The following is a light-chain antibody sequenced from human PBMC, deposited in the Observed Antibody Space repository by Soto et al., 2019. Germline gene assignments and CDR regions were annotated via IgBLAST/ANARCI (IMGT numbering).Light chain of an antibody. CDR1: QSVSSN. CDR2: GAS. V-gene: IGKV3-15*01. J-gene: IGKJ4*01. CDR3: QQYNNWPLT. Sequence: EIVMTQSPATLSVSPGERATLSCSASQSVSSNLAGYQQKPGQAPRLLIYGASTRATGIPARFSGSGSGTEFTLTISSLQSEDFAFYYCQQYNNWPLTFGGGTKVEIK.